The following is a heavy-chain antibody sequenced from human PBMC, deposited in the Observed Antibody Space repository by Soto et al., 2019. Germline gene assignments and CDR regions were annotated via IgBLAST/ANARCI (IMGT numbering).Heavy chain of an antibody. V-gene: IGHV3-74*01. D-gene: IGHD3-10*01. Sequence: EVQLVESGGGLVPPGGSVRLSCAASGFIFKMYWMHWVRQSPGKGLVWISRIYNDGTYSYYADSVRGRFTISRDNVNDTMYRQMNNLRAEDSGLYYCTRGPRPISTGTGAYWGQGTQVTVSS. CDR2: IYNDGTYS. CDR1: GFIFKMYW. J-gene: IGHJ4*02. CDR3: TRGPRPISTGTGAY.